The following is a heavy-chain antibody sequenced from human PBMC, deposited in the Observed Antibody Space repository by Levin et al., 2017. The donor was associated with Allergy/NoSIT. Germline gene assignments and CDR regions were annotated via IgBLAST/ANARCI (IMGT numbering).Heavy chain of an antibody. CDR3: ARLLTTSRERLDLRY. CDR1: GYTFSDFH. CDR2: IDPKTGVT. V-gene: IGHV1-2*02. D-gene: IGHD1-1*01. Sequence: ASVKVSCKASGYTFSDFHIHWVRRAPGQGLEWMGWIDPKTGVTDSSEKFQGRVTMTTETSISTAYMELTGLRSDDTAVYYCARLLTTSRERLDLRYWGQGTLVTVSS. J-gene: IGHJ4*02.